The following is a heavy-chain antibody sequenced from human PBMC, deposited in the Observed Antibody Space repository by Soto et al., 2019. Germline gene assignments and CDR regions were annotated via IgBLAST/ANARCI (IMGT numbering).Heavy chain of an antibody. Sequence: GGSLRLSCAASGFTFSSYWMSWVRQAPGKGLEWVANIKQDGSEKYYVDSVKGRFTISRDNAKNSLYLQMNSLRAEDTAVYYCARSVTMIVVHVPPERTSYYIDYSGQASLVTVSS. D-gene: IGHD3-22*01. V-gene: IGHV3-7*01. CDR1: GFTFSSYW. J-gene: IGHJ4*02. CDR3: ARSVTMIVVHVPPERTSYYIDY. CDR2: IKQDGSEK.